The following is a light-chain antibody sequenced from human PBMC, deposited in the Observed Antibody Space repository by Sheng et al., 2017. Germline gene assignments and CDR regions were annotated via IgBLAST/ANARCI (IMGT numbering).Light chain of an antibody. V-gene: IGKV1-NL1*01. CDR3: QQYNSLWA. CDR2: AAS. CDR1: QGISGS. J-gene: IGKJ1*01. Sequence: DIQMTQSPSSLSASLGDRVTLTCRASQGISGSLAWYQQKPGKAPKLLLYAASTLNSGVPSRFSGSGSGTEFTLTISSLQPDDFATYYCQQYNSLWAFGQGTKVEIK.